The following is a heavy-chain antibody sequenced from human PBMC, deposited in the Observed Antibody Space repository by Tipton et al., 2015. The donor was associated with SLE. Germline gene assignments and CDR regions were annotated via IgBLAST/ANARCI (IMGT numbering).Heavy chain of an antibody. V-gene: IGHV4-61*08. D-gene: IGHD1-26*01. J-gene: IGHJ6*03. CDR3: ARGGLGVSYYYYMDV. CDR1: GGSISSGGYS. CDR2: IYYSGST. Sequence: TLSLTCAVSGGSISSGGYSWSWIRQPPGKGLEWIGYIYYSGSTNYNPSLKSRVTISVDTSKNQFSLKLSSVTAADTAVYYCARGGLGVSYYYYMDVWGKGTTVTVSS.